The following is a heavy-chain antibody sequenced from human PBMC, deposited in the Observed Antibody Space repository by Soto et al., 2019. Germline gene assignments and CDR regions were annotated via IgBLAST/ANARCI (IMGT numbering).Heavy chain of an antibody. J-gene: IGHJ4*02. CDR2: IDPSDSYT. CDR1: GYCFTSYC. CDR3: ASTNSGSYYGLFDY. Sequence: ESLNISCKGSGYCFTSYCIIWVRQMPGKGLEWMGRIDPSDSYTNYSPSFQGHVTISADKSISTAYLQWSSLKASDTAMYYCASTNSGSYYGLFDYRGQGTLVTLS. D-gene: IGHD1-26*01. V-gene: IGHV5-10-1*01.